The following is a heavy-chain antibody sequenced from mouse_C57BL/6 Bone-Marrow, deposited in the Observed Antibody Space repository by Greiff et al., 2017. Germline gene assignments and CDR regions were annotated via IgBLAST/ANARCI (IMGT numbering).Heavy chain of an antibody. Sequence: VQLQESGAELARPGASVKLSCKASGYTFTSYGISWVKQSTGQGLEWIGEIYPRSGNTYYNEKFKGKATLTADKSSSTAYMELRSLTSEDSAVYFCARSDYDAMDYWGQGTSVTVSS. CDR3: ARSDYDAMDY. V-gene: IGHV1-81*01. CDR2: IYPRSGNT. J-gene: IGHJ4*01. CDR1: GYTFTSYG.